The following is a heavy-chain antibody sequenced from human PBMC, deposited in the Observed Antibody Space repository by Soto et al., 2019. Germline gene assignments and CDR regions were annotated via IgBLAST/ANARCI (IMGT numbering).Heavy chain of an antibody. V-gene: IGHV1-18*01. CDR3: ARQGSWPYYYYGLDV. Sequence: QVQLVQSGPEVRKPGASVKVSCEASGYTFTTSGISWVRQVPEQGLEWMGWISTYNGDTNSAQNFQGRVLMTADTSTGTAYMEVMSLKSDDTAVYYCARQGSWPYYYYGLDVWGQGTTVTVSS. D-gene: IGHD1-26*01. CDR2: ISTYNGDT. CDR1: GYTFTTSG. J-gene: IGHJ6*02.